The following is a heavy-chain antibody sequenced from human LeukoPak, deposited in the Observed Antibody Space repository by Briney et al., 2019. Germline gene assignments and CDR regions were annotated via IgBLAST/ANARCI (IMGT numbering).Heavy chain of an antibody. D-gene: IGHD3-10*01. Sequence: PGGSLRLSCAASGFTFSSYSMNWVRQAPGKGLEWVSHISTSSDTTYCADSVKGRFTISRDNAKNSLYLQMNSLRAEDTAVYYCARGRMGYYSDVWGQGTTVTVSS. V-gene: IGHV3-48*01. CDR1: GFTFSSYS. CDR2: ISTSSDTT. J-gene: IGHJ6*02. CDR3: ARGRMGYYSDV.